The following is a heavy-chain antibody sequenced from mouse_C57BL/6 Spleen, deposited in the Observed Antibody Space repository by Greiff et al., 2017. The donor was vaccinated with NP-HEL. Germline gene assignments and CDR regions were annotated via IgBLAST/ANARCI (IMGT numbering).Heavy chain of an antibody. CDR2: IYPGDGDT. V-gene: IGHV1-82*01. CDR1: GYAFSSSW. J-gene: IGHJ4*01. CDR3: ASYGLYAMDY. Sequence: QVQLQQSGPALVKPGASVKISCKASGYAFSSSWMNWVKQRPGKGLEWIGRIYPGDGDTNYNGKFKGKATLTADKSSSTAYMQLSSLTSEDSAVYFCASYGLYAMDYWGQGTSVTVSS. D-gene: IGHD1-1*02.